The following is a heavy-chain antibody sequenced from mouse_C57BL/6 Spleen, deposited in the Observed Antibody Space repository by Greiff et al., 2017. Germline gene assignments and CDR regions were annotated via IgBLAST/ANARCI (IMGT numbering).Heavy chain of an antibody. D-gene: IGHD2-5*01. CDR3: AREDYSNYDYYAMDY. J-gene: IGHJ4*01. V-gene: IGHV2-9-1*01. CDR2: IWTGGGT. CDR1: GFSLTSYA. Sequence: QVQLKQSGPGLVAPSQSLSITCTVSGFSLTSYAISWVRQPPGKGLEWLGVIWTGGGTNYNSALKSRLSISKDNSKSQVFLKMNSLQTDDTARYYCAREDYSNYDYYAMDYWGQGTSVTVSS.